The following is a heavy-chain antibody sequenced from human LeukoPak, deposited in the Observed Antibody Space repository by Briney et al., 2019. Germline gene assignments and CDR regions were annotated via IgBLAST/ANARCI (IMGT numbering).Heavy chain of an antibody. Sequence: PGGSLRLSCAASGLTFSSYSMNWVRQAPGEGLEWVALLAYDGTNEYYMNSVKGRFTISRDNSKNTVYLQMNSLGAEDTAVYYCARDRYCSGGSCRKGDAFDIWGQGTMVTVSS. J-gene: IGHJ3*02. CDR2: LAYDGTNE. D-gene: IGHD2-15*01. V-gene: IGHV3-30*03. CDR3: ARDRYCSGGSCRKGDAFDI. CDR1: GLTFSSYS.